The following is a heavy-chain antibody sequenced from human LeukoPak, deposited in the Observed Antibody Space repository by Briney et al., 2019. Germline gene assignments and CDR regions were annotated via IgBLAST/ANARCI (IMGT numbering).Heavy chain of an antibody. D-gene: IGHD3-22*01. V-gene: IGHV3-21*01. CDR1: GFTLSSHS. CDR3: ARDLYDSGAYSSPIDY. Sequence: GGSLRLSCAASGFTLSSHSMNWVRQAPGKGLEWVSSISSSSSYIHSADSVNGRFTISRDNAKDSLYLQMNSLRAEDTAVYYCARDLYDSGAYSSPIDYWGQGTLVTVSS. J-gene: IGHJ4*02. CDR2: ISSSSSYI.